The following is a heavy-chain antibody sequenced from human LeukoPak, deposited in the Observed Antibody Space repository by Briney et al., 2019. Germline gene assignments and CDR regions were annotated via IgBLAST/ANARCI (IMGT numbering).Heavy chain of an antibody. CDR2: ISGSSSYI. V-gene: IGHV3-21*04. CDR3: AKGPYYYDSSGYFVDY. Sequence: GGSLRLSCAASGFTFSRYSMNWVRQAPGKGLEWVSSISGSSSYIYYADSVKGRFTISRDNAKNSLYLQMNSLRAEDTAVYYCAKGPYYYDSSGYFVDYWGQGTLVTVSS. CDR1: GFTFSRYS. J-gene: IGHJ4*02. D-gene: IGHD3-22*01.